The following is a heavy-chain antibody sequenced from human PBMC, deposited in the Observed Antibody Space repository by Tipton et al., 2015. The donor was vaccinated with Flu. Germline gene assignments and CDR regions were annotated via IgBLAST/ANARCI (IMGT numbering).Heavy chain of an antibody. CDR3: AKDSKRPTTVTDGRVVDS. CDR1: GFTFSTYG. V-gene: IGHV3-30*02. Sequence: QLVQSGGGVVQPGGSLKLSCAASGFTFSTYGMHWVRQAPGKGLEWVTFIHYDGSNKYYADSVKGRFTISRDNSKNTLYLQMNSLRTEDTAVYYCAKDSKRPTTVTDGRVVDSWGQGTLVTVSS. J-gene: IGHJ4*02. D-gene: IGHD4-17*01. CDR2: IHYDGSNK.